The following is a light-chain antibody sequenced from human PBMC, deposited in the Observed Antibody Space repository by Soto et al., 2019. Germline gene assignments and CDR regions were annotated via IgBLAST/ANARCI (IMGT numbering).Light chain of an antibody. V-gene: IGKV2D-29*01. CDR3: MQSVQFHRT. CDR2: EVS. CDR1: QSLLGSDGKTY. J-gene: IGKJ4*01. Sequence: DIVMTQTPLSLSVTPGQPASISCKSSQSLLGSDGKTYLSWYLQKPGHPPQLLIFEVSNHFSGVSDRFSGSGSGTDFTLKISRVEAEDVGVYYCMQSVQFHRTFGGGTKVEIK.